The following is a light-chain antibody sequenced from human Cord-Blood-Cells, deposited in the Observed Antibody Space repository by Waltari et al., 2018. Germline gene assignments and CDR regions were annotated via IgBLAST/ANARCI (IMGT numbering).Light chain of an antibody. Sequence: QSALTQPRSVSGSPGQSVTISCTGTSSDVGGSNYFSWYQQHPGKAPKLIIYDVSKRPSGVPDRFSGSKSGKTASLTISGLQAEDEAEYYCCSYAGSYTPWVFGGGTKLTVL. CDR3: CSYAGSYTPWV. J-gene: IGLJ3*02. V-gene: IGLV2-11*01. CDR1: SSDVGGSNY. CDR2: DVS.